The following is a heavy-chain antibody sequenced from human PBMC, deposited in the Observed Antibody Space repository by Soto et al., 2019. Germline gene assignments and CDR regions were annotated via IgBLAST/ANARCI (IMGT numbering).Heavy chain of an antibody. V-gene: IGHV4-59*01. Sequence: PSETLSLTCTDSGGSISSYYWSWIRQPPWKGLEWIGYIYYSGSTNYTPSLKSLVTISVDTSKNQFTLKLSSVTAADTAVEYCASSEATSRGPNGFDPWGQGTLVTVSS. CDR3: ASSEATSRGPNGFDP. CDR2: IYYSGST. J-gene: IGHJ5*01. CDR1: GGSISSYY. D-gene: IGHD3-10*01.